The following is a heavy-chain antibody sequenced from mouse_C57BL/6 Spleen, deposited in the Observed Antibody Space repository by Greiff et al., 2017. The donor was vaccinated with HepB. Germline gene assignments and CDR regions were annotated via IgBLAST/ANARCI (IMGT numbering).Heavy chain of an antibody. CDR2: IYPGSGNT. V-gene: IGHV1-76*01. D-gene: IGHD1-1*01. Sequence: VQLKQSGAELVRPGASVKLSCKASGYTFTDYYINWVKQRPGQGLEWIARIYPGSGNTYYNEKFKGKATLTAEKSSSTAYMQLSSLTSEDSAVYFCARGGSSYDWYFDVWGTGTTVTVSS. CDR3: ARGGSSYDWYFDV. CDR1: GYTFTDYY. J-gene: IGHJ1*03.